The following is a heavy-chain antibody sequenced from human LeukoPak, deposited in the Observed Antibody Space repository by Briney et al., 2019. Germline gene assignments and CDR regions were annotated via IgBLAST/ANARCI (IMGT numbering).Heavy chain of an antibody. V-gene: IGHV4-34*01. D-gene: IGHD6-6*01. CDR2: INHSGST. CDR1: GGSFSGYY. J-gene: IGHJ6*03. CDR3: ARRNGIAARPRYYYYYMDV. Sequence: SETLSLTCAVYGGSFSGYYWSWIRQPPGKGLEWIGEINHSGSTNYNPSLKSRVTISVDTSKNQFSLKLSSVTAADTAVYYCARRNGIAARPRYYYYYMDVWGKGTTVTVSS.